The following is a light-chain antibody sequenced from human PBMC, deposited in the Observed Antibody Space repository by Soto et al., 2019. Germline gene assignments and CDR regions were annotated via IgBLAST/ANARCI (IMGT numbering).Light chain of an antibody. CDR2: AAS. Sequence: EIVLTQSPATLSLSPGERATLSCRASQSVSSYLAWYQQKPGQAPRLLIYAASSRATGVPDRFSGSGSGTGFTLTITRLQPEDFAVYSCQQYGSSPPTFGRGTKLEIK. V-gene: IGKV3-20*01. CDR1: QSVSSY. CDR3: QQYGSSPPT. J-gene: IGKJ2*01.